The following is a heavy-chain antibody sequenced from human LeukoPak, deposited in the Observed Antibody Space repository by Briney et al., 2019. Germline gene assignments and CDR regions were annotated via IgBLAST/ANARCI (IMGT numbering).Heavy chain of an antibody. D-gene: IGHD3-22*01. V-gene: IGHV4-59*01. J-gene: IGHJ4*02. CDR2: INYSGST. CDR1: GASIRSYY. Sequence: SETLSLTCTVSGASIRSYYWNWLRQPPGKGLEWIGCINYSGSTNSNPSLKSRATISVDTSKHHFSLKLSSVTAADTAVYYCARDTRSYDSSGYYFFDFWGQGTLVTVSS. CDR3: ARDTRSYDSSGYYFFDF.